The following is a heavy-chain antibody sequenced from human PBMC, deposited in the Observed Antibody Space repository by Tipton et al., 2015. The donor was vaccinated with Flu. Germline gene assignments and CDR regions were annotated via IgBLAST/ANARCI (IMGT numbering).Heavy chain of an antibody. CDR1: GGSFSGYY. V-gene: IGHV4-34*01. CDR3: ARSTYYYDSSGYDY. J-gene: IGHJ4*02. CDR2: INHSGST. D-gene: IGHD3-22*01. Sequence: TLSLTCAVYGGSFSGYYWSWIRQPPGKGLEWIGEINHSGSTNYNPSLKSRVTISVDTSKNQFSLKLSSVTAADTAVYYCARSTYYYDSSGYDYWGQGTLVTVSS.